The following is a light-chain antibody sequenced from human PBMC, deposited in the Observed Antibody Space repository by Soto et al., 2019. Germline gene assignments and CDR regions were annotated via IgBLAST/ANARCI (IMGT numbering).Light chain of an antibody. Sequence: HMTQNHRYVSASGGDVDTSSCRASQGISSWLAWYQQKPGKAPKLLIYAASSLQSGVPSRFSGSGSGTDFNLSIRSLQPEDFATYYCQQANRFPITVGQGTRLEI. CDR1: QGISSW. V-gene: IGKV1-12*01. CDR2: AAS. J-gene: IGKJ5*01. CDR3: QQANRFPIT.